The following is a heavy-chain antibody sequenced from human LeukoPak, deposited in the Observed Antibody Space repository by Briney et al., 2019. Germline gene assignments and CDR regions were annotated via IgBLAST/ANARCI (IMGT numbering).Heavy chain of an antibody. CDR3: ARHGGSYTFDL. J-gene: IGHJ4*02. Sequence: SETLSLTCSVSGGSFSSYYWSWIRQPPGKGLELIGYMYDSGSTNYNPPLKSRVTISVDTSKNQFSLRLSSVTAADTAVYYCARHGGSYTFDLWGQGVLVTVSS. D-gene: IGHD1-26*01. V-gene: IGHV4-59*01. CDR1: GGSFSSYY. CDR2: MYDSGST.